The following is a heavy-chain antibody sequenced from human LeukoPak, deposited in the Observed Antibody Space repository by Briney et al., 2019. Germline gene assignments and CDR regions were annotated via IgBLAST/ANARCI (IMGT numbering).Heavy chain of an antibody. V-gene: IGHV3-15*01. CDR3: TKDIGYFDY. CDR2: FKSKTDGGTT. Sequence: GGSLRLPCAASGFTFSKAWMSWVRQAPGKGLEWVGRFKSKTDGGTTDYAAPVKGRFIVSRDDSKNTLYLQMNSLRTEDTAVYFCTKDIGYFDYWGQGSLVTVSS. CDR1: GFTFSKAW. J-gene: IGHJ4*02.